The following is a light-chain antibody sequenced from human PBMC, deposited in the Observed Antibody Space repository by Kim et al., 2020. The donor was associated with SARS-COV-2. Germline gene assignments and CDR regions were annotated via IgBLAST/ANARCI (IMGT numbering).Light chain of an antibody. Sequence: LSPEERATHSCRASQSVSPYLAWYQQKPGQAPRHLIFSASSRATGIPDRFSGSGSGTDFTLTINRLEPEDFAVYYCQQYDSSPRTFGQGTKVDIK. CDR1: QSVSPY. J-gene: IGKJ1*01. CDR2: SAS. V-gene: IGKV3-20*01. CDR3: QQYDSSPRT.